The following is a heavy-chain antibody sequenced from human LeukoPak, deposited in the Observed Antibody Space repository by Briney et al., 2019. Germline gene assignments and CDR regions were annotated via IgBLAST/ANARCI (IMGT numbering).Heavy chain of an antibody. D-gene: IGHD6-13*01. Sequence: SETLSLTCTVSGDSITSYYWSWIRQPAGKGLEWIGRIYTSAGANYNPSLKSRVIMSVDTSKNQFSLRLTSVTAADTAVYCCATGVGSWPRFDYWGQGTLVTVSS. J-gene: IGHJ4*02. V-gene: IGHV4-4*07. CDR3: ATGVGSWPRFDY. CDR2: IYTSAGA. CDR1: GDSITSYY.